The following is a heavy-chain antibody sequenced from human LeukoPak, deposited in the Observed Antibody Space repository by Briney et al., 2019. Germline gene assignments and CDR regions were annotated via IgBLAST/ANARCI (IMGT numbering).Heavy chain of an antibody. CDR3: ARGVTSGYSTRYYFDY. D-gene: IGHD3-3*01. CDR2: IIPILGIA. J-gene: IGHJ4*02. CDR1: GGTFSSYA. Sequence: ASVTVSCTASGGTFSSYAISWVRQAPGQGLEWMGRIIPILGIANYAQKFQGRVTITADKSTSTAYMELSSLRSEDTAVYYCARGVTSGYSTRYYFDYWGQGTLVTVSS. V-gene: IGHV1-69*04.